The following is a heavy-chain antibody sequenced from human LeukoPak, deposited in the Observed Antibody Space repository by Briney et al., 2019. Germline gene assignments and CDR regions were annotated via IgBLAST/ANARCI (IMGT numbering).Heavy chain of an antibody. D-gene: IGHD3-10*01. CDR3: TKDISSGRPAPYGMDV. V-gene: IGHV3-9*01. CDR2: INWNSDTI. J-gene: IGHJ6*02. CDR1: GFTFCAYC. Sequence: QPGRSLRLYCAASGFTFCAYCMHWVRQPPGKGLEWVSAINWNSDTIHYADSVRGRFTISRDNAKNTLYLQMNSLRVEDTAFYFCTKDISSGRPAPYGMDVWGHGTTVTVSS.